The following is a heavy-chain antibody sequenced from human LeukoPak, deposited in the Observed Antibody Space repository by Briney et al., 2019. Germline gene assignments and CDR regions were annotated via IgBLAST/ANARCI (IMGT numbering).Heavy chain of an antibody. CDR2: IIPIFGTA. J-gene: IGHJ4*02. Sequence: ASVKVSCKASGGTFSSYAISWVRQAPGQGLEWMGGIIPIFGTANYAQKFQGRVTITADESTSTAYMELSSLRSEDTAVYYCAIARSSSSPLPLGYWGQGTLVTVSS. V-gene: IGHV1-69*13. CDR1: GGTFSSYA. CDR3: AIARSSSSPLPLGY. D-gene: IGHD6-6*01.